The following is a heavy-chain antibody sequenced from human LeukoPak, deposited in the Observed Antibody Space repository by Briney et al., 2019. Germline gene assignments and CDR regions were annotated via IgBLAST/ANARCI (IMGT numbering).Heavy chain of an antibody. D-gene: IGHD3-3*01. CDR2: ISSSGSTI. Sequence: GGSLRLSCAASGFTFSDYYMSWIRQAPGKGLEWVSYISSSGSTIYYADSVKGRFTISRDNAKNSLYLQMNSLRAEDTAVYYCARVSGFLEWLSGSAWFDPWGQGTLVTVSS. CDR1: GFTFSDYY. V-gene: IGHV3-11*01. J-gene: IGHJ5*02. CDR3: ARVSGFLEWLSGSAWFDP.